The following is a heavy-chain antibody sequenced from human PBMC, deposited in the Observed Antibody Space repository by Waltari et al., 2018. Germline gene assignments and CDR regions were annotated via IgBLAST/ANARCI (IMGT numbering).Heavy chain of an antibody. V-gene: IGHV1-69*14. J-gene: IGHJ4*02. D-gene: IGHD1-26*01. CDR3: ARDPIVGATTSREVFDGGDY. Sequence: QVQLVQSGAEVKKAGSSVKVSCKDSGGTFSSYAISWVRMAPGPGLEWLGGIVPIFGTANYAQKFQGRVTITADKSTSTAYMELSSLRSEDTAVYYCARDPIVGATTSREVFDGGDYWGQGTLVTVSS. CDR1: GGTFSSYA. CDR2: IVPIFGTA.